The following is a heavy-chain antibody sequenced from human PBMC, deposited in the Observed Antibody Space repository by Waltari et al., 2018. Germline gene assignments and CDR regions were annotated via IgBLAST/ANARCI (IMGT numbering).Heavy chain of an antibody. CDR1: GFTFSTYV. CDR3: ARGSGVDS. J-gene: IGHJ4*02. Sequence: EVQLLESGGGMVQPGGSLRLSCAASGFTFSTYVMNWVRQAPGKGLEGVSMSSGAAGIINYADSVKGRFTISRDNSKNTLYLQMNSLRADDTAVYYCARGSGVDSWGQGTLVTISS. D-gene: IGHD7-27*01. CDR2: SSGAAGII. V-gene: IGHV3-23*01.